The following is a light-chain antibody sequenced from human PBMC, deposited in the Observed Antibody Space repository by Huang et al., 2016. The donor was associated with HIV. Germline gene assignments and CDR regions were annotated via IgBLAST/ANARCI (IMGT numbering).Light chain of an antibody. CDR3: QQYNTSPRT. CDR1: QSVFKN. J-gene: IGKJ1*01. Sequence: ENLLTQSPSTLSVSPGESATLSCRASQSVFKNLAWYQQKPGQAPKLLVYGSSTWAAGIPARFSGSGSGTDFTLTISCLQSEDFAVYYCQQYNTSPRTFGQGTKVEV. CDR2: GSS. V-gene: IGKV3-15*01.